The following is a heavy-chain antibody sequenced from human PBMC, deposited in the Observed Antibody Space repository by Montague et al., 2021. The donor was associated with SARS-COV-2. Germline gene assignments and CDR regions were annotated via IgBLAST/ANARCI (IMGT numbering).Heavy chain of an antibody. V-gene: IGHV3-30*04. D-gene: IGHD4-17*01. J-gene: IGHJ4*02. CDR3: ARDLDDDSVGDYGFDY. Sequence: SLRLSCAASGFTFSSYAMHWVRQAPGKGLEWVAVISYYGINKYYXDSVKGRFTISRDNSKNTLYLQMNSLRTEDTAVYYCARDLDDDSVGDYGFDYWGQGTLVTVSS. CDR2: ISYYGINK. CDR1: GFTFSSYA.